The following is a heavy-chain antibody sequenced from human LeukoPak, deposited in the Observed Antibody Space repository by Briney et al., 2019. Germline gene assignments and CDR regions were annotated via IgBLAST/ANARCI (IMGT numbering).Heavy chain of an antibody. Sequence: PSETLSLTCTVSGYSISSGCYWGWIRQPPGKGLEWIGFISYSGNTNYNPSLKSRVTISLDTSKNQFSLKLISVTAADTAVYYCARGVGSGYTDYWGQGALVTVSS. CDR3: ARGVGSGYTDY. CDR1: GYSISSGCY. V-gene: IGHV4-61*01. D-gene: IGHD3-22*01. J-gene: IGHJ4*02. CDR2: ISYSGNT.